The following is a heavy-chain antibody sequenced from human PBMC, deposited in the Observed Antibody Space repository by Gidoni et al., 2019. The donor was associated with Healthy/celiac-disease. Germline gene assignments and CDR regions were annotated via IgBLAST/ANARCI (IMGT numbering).Heavy chain of an antibody. Sequence: VQLVESRGGVVPPGRSLGLSSATSDFNSSSYRMHWVSQAPGKGLGWVTVISYDGSNKYYADSVKGRFTISRDNSKNTLYLQMDSLRAEDTAVYDCARDRVVRVVITAYYFDYWGQGTLVTVSS. D-gene: IGHD3-10*01. CDR1: DFNSSSYR. J-gene: IGHJ4*02. V-gene: IGHV3-30*19. CDR2: ISYDGSNK. CDR3: ARDRVVRVVITAYYFDY.